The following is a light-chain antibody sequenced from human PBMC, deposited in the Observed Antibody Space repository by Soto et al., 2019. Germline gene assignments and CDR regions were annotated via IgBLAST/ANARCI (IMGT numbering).Light chain of an antibody. CDR1: SVNIGSNY. CDR3: QSHDSSLSAYV. CDR2: RNG. J-gene: IGLJ1*01. Sequence: QSVLTQPPSASATPGQGVTISCSGSSVNIGSNYVYWYQQLPGTAPKLLIYRNGQRPSGVPDRFSGSKSGTSASLAITGLQAEDEADFYCQSHDSSLSAYVFGTGTKVTVL. V-gene: IGLV1-47*01.